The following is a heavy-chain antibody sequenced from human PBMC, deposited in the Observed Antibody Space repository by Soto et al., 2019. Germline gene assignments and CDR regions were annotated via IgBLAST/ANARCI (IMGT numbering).Heavy chain of an antibody. D-gene: IGHD3-10*01. CDR2: IIGVGTRE. CDR3: ARGGAAGRGDAIDI. J-gene: IGHJ3*02. V-gene: IGHV3-74*01. Sequence: EVQLEESGGGSVQLGESLRVSCVASGFTFRNKWIPWVAQVPGKGLVWVCRIIGVGTRESYADFVKGRFTISRDNAKNLLFLQLNSLRVDDTGVYHCARGGAAGRGDAIDIWGPGTTVAVSS. CDR1: GFTFRNKW.